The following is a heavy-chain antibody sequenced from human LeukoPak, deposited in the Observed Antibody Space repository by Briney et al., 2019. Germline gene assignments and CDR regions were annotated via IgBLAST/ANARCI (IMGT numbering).Heavy chain of an antibody. CDR3: ARDCSGGSCYGAFDI. D-gene: IGHD2-15*01. Sequence: SQTLSLTCTVSGASIRSGDYYWSWIRQPPGKGLEWIGYIYDSGSTYYNPSLKSRITISVDTSENRFSLKLSSVTATDTAVYYCARDCSGGSCYGAFDIWGQGAMVTVSS. V-gene: IGHV4-30-4*01. CDR1: GASIRSGDYY. CDR2: IYDSGST. J-gene: IGHJ3*02.